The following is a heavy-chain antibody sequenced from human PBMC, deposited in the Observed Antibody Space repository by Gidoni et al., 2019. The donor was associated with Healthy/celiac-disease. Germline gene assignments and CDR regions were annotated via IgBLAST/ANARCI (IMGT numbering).Heavy chain of an antibody. CDR2: INHSGST. D-gene: IGHD6-19*01. CDR3: ARGRGSSGWYRHYYYYGMDV. J-gene: IGHJ6*02. V-gene: IGHV4-34*01. CDR1: GGSFSGYY. Sequence: QLTLQPCGAGPFKPPETMYLTCPVDGGSFSGYYWSWIGQPPGRGLEWFGEINHSGSTTYNPSLKSRVTISVDTSKNQFSLKLSSVTAADTAVYYCARGRGSSGWYRHYYYYGMDVWGQGTTVTVSS.